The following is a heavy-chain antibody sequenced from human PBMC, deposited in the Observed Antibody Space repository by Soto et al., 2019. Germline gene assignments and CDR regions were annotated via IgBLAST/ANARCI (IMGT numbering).Heavy chain of an antibody. CDR2: INPSVGST. CDR1: GYAFISYY. Sequence: QVQLVQSGAEVKKPGASVKVSCKASGYAFISYYIHWVRQAPGQGLEWMGVINPSVGSTGYAQKFQGRVTMTRDTSTSTVYMDLTNLRSEDTAVYYCAREGGSSVPLFFGELLSRNWFDPWGQGTLVTVSS. J-gene: IGHJ5*02. V-gene: IGHV1-46*01. CDR3: AREGGSSVPLFFGELLSRNWFDP. D-gene: IGHD3-10*01.